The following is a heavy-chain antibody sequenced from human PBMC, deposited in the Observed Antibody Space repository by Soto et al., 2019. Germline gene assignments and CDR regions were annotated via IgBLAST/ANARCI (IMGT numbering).Heavy chain of an antibody. J-gene: IGHJ6*02. CDR3: AREPPGYSSSWYRYYYYYGMDV. V-gene: IGHV1-2*02. CDR2: INPNSGGT. CDR1: GYTFTGYY. D-gene: IGHD6-13*01. Sequence: ASVKVSCKASGYTFTGYYMHWVRQAPGQGLEWMGWINPNSGGTNYAQKFQGRVTMTRDTSISTAYMELSRLRSDHTAVYYCAREPPGYSSSWYRYYYYYGMDVWGQGTTVTVSS.